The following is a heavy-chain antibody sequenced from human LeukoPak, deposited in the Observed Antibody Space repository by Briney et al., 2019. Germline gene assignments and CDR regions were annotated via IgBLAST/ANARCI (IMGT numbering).Heavy chain of an antibody. J-gene: IGHJ4*02. D-gene: IGHD3-22*01. CDR3: ARARGDRSGYYRY. CDR2: ISAYDGNT. CDR1: GYTFTKYG. V-gene: IGHV1-18*01. Sequence: ASVKVSCKTSGYTFTKYGISWVRQAPGQGPEWMGWISAYDGNTIYAQKLQDRLTLTTDTSTDTAHMELRSLISDDTAVYFCARARGDRSGYYRYWGQGTLVTVSS.